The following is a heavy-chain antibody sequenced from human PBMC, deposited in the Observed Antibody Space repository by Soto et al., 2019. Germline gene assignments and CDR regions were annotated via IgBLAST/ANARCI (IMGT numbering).Heavy chain of an antibody. D-gene: IGHD2-21*02. CDR2: IKCSSGET. CDR3: ARGGDVVLVTAPLCY. Sequence: QVQLVQSGAEVKKPGASVKVSCRTSGYTFTNYYMHWVRQAPGQGLEWMGKIKCSSGETTYSQKVLGRCTMTRDTSTSTVYMGLSGLRSEDTAVYYCARGGDVVLVTAPLCYWWQGCLVTVSP. CDR1: GYTFTNYY. J-gene: IGHJ4*02. V-gene: IGHV1-46*03.